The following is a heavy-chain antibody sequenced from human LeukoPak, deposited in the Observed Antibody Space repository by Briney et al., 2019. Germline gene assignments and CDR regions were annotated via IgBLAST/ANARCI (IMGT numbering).Heavy chain of an antibody. D-gene: IGHD3-22*01. CDR1: GYTFTGYY. CDR2: INPNSGGT. V-gene: IGHV1-2*06. CDR3: ARGRNSVYYFNVVAPSYFDY. Sequence: ASVKVSCKASGYTFTGYYMHWVRQAPGQGLEWMGRINPNSGGTNYAQKFQGRVTMTRDTSINTAYMDLSRLRSDDTAVYYCARGRNSVYYFNVVAPSYFDYGGQGTLVTVSS. J-gene: IGHJ4*02.